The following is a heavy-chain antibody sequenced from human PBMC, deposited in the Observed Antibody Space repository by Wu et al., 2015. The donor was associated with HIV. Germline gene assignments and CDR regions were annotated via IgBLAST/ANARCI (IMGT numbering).Heavy chain of an antibody. CDR3: ARGGGEDSSDYYYIY. CDR2: MNPNSGNT. CDR1: GYTFSNYD. J-gene: IGHJ4*02. V-gene: IGHV1-8*03. Sequence: QVQLVQSGAEVKKPGASVKVSCKASGYTFSNYDINWVRQATGQGLEWMGWMNPNSGNTGYAQKFQGRVTITRNTSISTVYMELSSLRSEDTAVYYCARGGGEDSSDYYYIYWGQGTWSPSPQ. D-gene: IGHD3-22*01.